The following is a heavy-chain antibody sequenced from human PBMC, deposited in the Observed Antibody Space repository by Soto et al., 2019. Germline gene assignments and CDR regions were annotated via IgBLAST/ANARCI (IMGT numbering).Heavy chain of an antibody. D-gene: IGHD6-6*01. J-gene: IGHJ5*02. CDR2: SKHSGST. CDR3: ARGGGRRSSSSGLNWFDP. V-gene: IGHV4-34*01. Sequence: SETPSLTCAVYGGYFSGYYWSWIRQPPGKGLGWIGGSKHSGSTNYDPSLKSRVTISVDTYKSQFSLKLSSVTAADTAVYYCARGGGRRSSSSGLNWFDPWGQGTLVTVSS. CDR1: GGYFSGYY.